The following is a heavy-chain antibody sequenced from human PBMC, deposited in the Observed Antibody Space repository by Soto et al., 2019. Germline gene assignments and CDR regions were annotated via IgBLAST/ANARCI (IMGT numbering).Heavy chain of an antibody. CDR2: ISGSGGST. V-gene: IGHV3-23*01. J-gene: IGHJ6*03. D-gene: IGHD3-10*01. CDR3: AKPRYYYGSGSYWTHGPNYYYMDV. Sequence: GGSLRLSCAASGFTFSSYAMSWVRQAPGKGLEWVSAISGSGGSTYYADSVKGRFTISRDNSKNTLYLQMNSLRAEDTAVYYCAKPRYYYGSGSYWTHGPNYYYMDVWGKGTTVTVSS. CDR1: GFTFSSYA.